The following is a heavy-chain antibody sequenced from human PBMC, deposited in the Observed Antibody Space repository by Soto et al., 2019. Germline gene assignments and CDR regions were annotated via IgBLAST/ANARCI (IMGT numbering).Heavy chain of an antibody. J-gene: IGHJ4*02. V-gene: IGHV3-15*01. CDR2: IKSKTDGGTT. CDR3: TTGYDFWSGYSHFDY. CDR1: GFTFSNAW. D-gene: IGHD3-3*01. Sequence: PGGSLRLSCAASGFTFSNAWMSWVRQAPGKGLEWVGRIKSKTDGGTTDYAAPVKGRFTISRDDSTNTLYLQMNSLKTEDTAVYYCTTGYDFWSGYSHFDYWGQGTLVTVSS.